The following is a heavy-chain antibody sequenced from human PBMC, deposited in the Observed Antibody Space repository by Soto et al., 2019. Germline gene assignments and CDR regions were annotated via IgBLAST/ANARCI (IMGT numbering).Heavy chain of an antibody. CDR1: GGSISNSNW. CDR3: AHRPIVGAAI. D-gene: IGHD1-26*01. V-gene: IGHV4-4*02. CDR2: IFHSGST. Sequence: QMQLQESGPGLVKPSGTLSLTCAVFGGSISNSNWWTWVRQPPGKGLDWIGEIFHSGSTNYNSSLMGRVTRSVDKANNQFSLKLSSVTAADTAVYYCAHRPIVGAAIWGQGTLVTVSS. J-gene: IGHJ4*02.